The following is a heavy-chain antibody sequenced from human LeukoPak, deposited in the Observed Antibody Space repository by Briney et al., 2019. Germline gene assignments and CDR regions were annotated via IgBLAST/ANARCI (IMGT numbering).Heavy chain of an antibody. CDR3: ARLGSGYDWDYYYYMDV. V-gene: IGHV4-34*01. J-gene: IGHJ6*03. CDR1: GGSFSGYY. CDR2: INHSGST. Sequence: SETLSLTCAVYGGSFSGYYWSWLRQPPGKGLEWIGEINHSGSTNYNPSLKSRVTISVDTSKNQFSLKLSSVTAADTAVYYCARLGSGYDWDYYYYMDVWGKGTTVTISS. D-gene: IGHD5-12*01.